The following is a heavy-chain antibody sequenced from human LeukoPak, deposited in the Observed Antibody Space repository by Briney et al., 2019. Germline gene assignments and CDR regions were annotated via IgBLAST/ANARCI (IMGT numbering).Heavy chain of an antibody. CDR3: ARDVPATTPFDY. D-gene: IGHD1-7*01. J-gene: IGHJ4*02. Sequence: ASVKVSCKASAYIFSNYGISWVRQAPGQGLEWMGWISAKNGDTNYIQKFRGRVTMTTDTSTSTAYMGLWSLRSDDTAVYYCARDVPATTPFDYWGRGTLVTVSS. V-gene: IGHV1-18*01. CDR1: AYIFSNYG. CDR2: ISAKNGDT.